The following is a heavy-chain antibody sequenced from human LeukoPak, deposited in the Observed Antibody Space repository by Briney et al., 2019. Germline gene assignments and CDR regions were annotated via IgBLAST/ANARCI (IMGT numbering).Heavy chain of an antibody. CDR1: GFTFDDYA. CDR2: ISWNSGSI. V-gene: IGHV3-9*01. D-gene: IGHD5-12*01. Sequence: PGRSLRLSCAASGFTFDDYAMHWVRQAPGKGLEWGSGISWNSGSIGYADSVKGRFTISRDNAKNSLYLQMNSLRAEDTALYYCAKWNYWGQGTLVTVSS. CDR3: AKWNY. J-gene: IGHJ4*02.